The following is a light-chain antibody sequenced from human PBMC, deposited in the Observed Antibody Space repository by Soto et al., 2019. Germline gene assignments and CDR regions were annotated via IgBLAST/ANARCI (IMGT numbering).Light chain of an antibody. CDR2: SNN. J-gene: IGLJ2*01. Sequence: QAVVTQPPSASGTPGQWVTISCSGSSSNIGGNTVHWYKQLPGTAPKLLIYSNNQRPSGVPDRFSGSKSGTSASLAISGLQSEDEADYYCAARDDSLNGVVFGGGTKLTVL. CDR3: AARDDSLNGVV. V-gene: IGLV1-44*01. CDR1: SSNIGGNT.